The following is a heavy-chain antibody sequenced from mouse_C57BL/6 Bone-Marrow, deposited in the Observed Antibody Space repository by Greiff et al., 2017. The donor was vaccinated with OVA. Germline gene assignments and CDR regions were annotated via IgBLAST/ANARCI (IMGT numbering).Heavy chain of an antibody. CDR3: ARQLYDGYYDWDFDV. Sequence: VHVKQSGPELVKPGASVKISCKASGYSFTDYNMNWVKQSNGKSLEWIGVINPNYGTTSYNQKFKGKATLTVDQSSSTAYMQLNSLTSEDSAVYYCARQLYDGYYDWDFDVWGTGTTVTVSS. J-gene: IGHJ1*03. D-gene: IGHD2-3*01. CDR1: GYSFTDYN. CDR2: INPNYGTT. V-gene: IGHV1-39*01.